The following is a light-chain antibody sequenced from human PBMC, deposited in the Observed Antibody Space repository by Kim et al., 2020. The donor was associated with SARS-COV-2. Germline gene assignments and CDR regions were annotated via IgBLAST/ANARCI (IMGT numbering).Light chain of an antibody. V-gene: IGKV3-11*01. J-gene: IGKJ4*01. CDR2: DAS. Sequence: LFLSAEDRAPLSCRSGQSVNTFVAWYRQKPGQAARLLIFDASNRGTGIPARFSGSGSGTDFTLTKSGLGPEDFAVYYCQQRNNWLIFGGGNTVEIK. CDR1: QSVNTF. CDR3: QQRNNWLI.